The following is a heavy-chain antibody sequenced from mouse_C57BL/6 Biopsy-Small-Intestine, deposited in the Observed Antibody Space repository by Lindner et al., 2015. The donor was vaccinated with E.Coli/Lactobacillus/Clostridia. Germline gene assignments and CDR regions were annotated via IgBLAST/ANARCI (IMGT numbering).Heavy chain of an antibody. CDR1: GYTFTSYD. CDR3: ATWYFDV. V-gene: IGHV1-85*01. CDR2: IYPRDGST. J-gene: IGHJ1*03. Sequence: VQLQEFGPELVKPGASVKLSCKASGYTFTSYDINWVKQRPGQGLEWIGWIYPRDGSTKYNEKFKGKATLTVDTSSSTAYMELHSLTSEDSAVYFCATWYFDVWGTGTTVTVSS.